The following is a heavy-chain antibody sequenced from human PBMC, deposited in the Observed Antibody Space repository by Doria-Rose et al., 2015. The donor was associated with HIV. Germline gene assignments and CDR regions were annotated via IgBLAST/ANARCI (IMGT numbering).Heavy chain of an antibody. D-gene: IGHD6-13*01. CDR2: IISDDER. CDR3: ARIKSSRWYHKYYFDF. V-gene: IGHV2-26*01. Sequence: SGPVLVKPTETLTLTCTVSGVSLSSPGMGVSWIRQPPGKALEWLAHIISDDERSYKTSLKSRLTIPRGTSKSQVVLTMTDMDPVDTATYYCARIKSSRWYHKYYFDFWGQGTLVIVSA. CDR1: GVSLSSPGMG. J-gene: IGHJ4*02.